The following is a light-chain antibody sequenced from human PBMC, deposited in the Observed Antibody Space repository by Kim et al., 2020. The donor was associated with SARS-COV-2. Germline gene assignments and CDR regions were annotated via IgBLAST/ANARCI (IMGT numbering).Light chain of an antibody. V-gene: IGLV2-14*03. CDR1: NTSIGAYSL. Sequence: HSLPISSPATNTSIGAYSLVSWYQHPPGNAPQLMIYDVTKRPSGVSNRFSGSKSGNTASLTISGLQAEDEADYYCSPYTSSKTWVFGGGTQLTVL. CDR2: DVT. J-gene: IGLJ3*02. CDR3: SPYTSSKTWV.